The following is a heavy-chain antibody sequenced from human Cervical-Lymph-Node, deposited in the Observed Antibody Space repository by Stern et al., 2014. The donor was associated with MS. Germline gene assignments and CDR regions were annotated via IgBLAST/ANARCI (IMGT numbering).Heavy chain of an antibody. CDR1: GFSLSTSGMC. D-gene: IGHD3-16*01. Sequence: QITLKESGPALVKPTQTLTLTCTFSGFSLSTSGMCVSWIRHPPGKALEWLALIVWADDKYYRQFQGNRLNICTVNVKTQGVRTMTNMDPVDTATYYWARTRVGGGHYFDYWGQGTLVTVSS. J-gene: IGHJ4*02. CDR2: IVWADDK. CDR3: ARTRVGGGHYFDY. V-gene: IGHV2-70*01.